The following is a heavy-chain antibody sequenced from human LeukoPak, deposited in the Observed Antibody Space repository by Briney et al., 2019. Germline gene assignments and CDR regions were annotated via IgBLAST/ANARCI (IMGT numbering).Heavy chain of an antibody. CDR3: AKGSGYYSFHFDY. Sequence: GGSLRLSCAASGFTFSSYAMSWVRQAPGKGLEWVSGISGSGGSTYYADSVKGRFTISRDNSKNTLYLQMNSLRAEDTAVYYCAKGSGYYSFHFDYWGQGTLVTVSS. J-gene: IGHJ4*02. CDR1: GFTFSSYA. CDR2: ISGSGGST. D-gene: IGHD3-22*01. V-gene: IGHV3-23*01.